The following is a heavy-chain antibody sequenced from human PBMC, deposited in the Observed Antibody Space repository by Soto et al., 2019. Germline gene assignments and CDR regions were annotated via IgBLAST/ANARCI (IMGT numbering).Heavy chain of an antibody. CDR1: GFSFNNYA. CDR2: ITHSGAGT. V-gene: IGHV3-23*01. Sequence: EVQLLQSGGGLEHPGGSLRLSCAASGFSFNNYAMIWVRQAPGKGPEWVSLITHSGAGTYYADSVKGRFTISRDNARNTVDLEMNYLRADDTAMYYCARDSFHCRSLTCLYNCYFDLWGRGTLVSVSS. J-gene: IGHJ2*01. D-gene: IGHD1-1*01. CDR3: ARDSFHCRSLTCLYNCYFDL.